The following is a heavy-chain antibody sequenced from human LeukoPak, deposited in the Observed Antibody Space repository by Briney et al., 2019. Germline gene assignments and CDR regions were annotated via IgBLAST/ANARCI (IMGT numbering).Heavy chain of an antibody. CDR2: IHHSGNT. Sequence: SETLSLTCAVYGGSFSAYYWSWIRQFPGKGLEWIGEIHHSGNTNYNPSLKSRVTIAVDTSKNQFSLRLRSVTAADTAVYYCKGDIVAIPPTMDDYYYHYMDVWGKGTTVTVSS. CDR3: KGDIVAIPPTMDDYYYHYMDV. CDR1: GGSFSAYY. D-gene: IGHD2-2*01. V-gene: IGHV4-34*01. J-gene: IGHJ6*03.